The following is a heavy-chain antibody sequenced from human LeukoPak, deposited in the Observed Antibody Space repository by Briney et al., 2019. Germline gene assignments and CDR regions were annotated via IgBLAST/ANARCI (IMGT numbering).Heavy chain of an antibody. CDR2: INQDGSEK. V-gene: IGHV3-7*01. J-gene: IGHJ5*02. CDR1: GFTFSDYW. D-gene: IGHD3-22*01. CDR3: ARDLYYFDRSGDYASDL. Sequence: GGSLRLSCAAPGFTFSDYWISWVRQAPGKGLEWVANINQDGSEKHYVDSLRGRFTISRDNAKNSLYLQMNSLRAEDTAVYFCARDLYYFDRSGDYASDLWGQGTLVTVSS.